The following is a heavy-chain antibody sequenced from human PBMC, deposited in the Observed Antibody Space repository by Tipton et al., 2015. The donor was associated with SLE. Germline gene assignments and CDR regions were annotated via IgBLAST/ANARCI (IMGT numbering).Heavy chain of an antibody. CDR3: ARLGKAQNWFDP. V-gene: IGHV4-34*01. J-gene: IGHJ5*02. CDR2: INHSGST. D-gene: IGHD3-10*01. CDR1: GGSFSGYY. Sequence: TLSLTCAVYGGSFSGYYWSWIRQPPGKGLEWIGEINHSGSTSYNPSLTSRVTISVDTPKNQFSLKLSSVTAADTAVYYCARLGKAQNWFDPWGQGTQVTVSS.